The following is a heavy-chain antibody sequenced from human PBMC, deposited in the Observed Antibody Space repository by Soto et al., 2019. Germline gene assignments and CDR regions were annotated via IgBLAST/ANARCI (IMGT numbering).Heavy chain of an antibody. CDR1: GGTFSSYA. V-gene: IGHV1-69*13. J-gene: IGHJ4*02. CDR2: IIPIFGTA. D-gene: IGHD2-15*01. Sequence: ASVKVSCKASGGTFSSYAISWVRQAPGQGLEWMGGIIPIFGTANYAQKFQGRVTITADESTSTTYMELSSLRSEDTAVYYCAREGYCSGGSCRMGGAGYWGQGTLVTVSS. CDR3: AREGYCSGGSCRMGGAGY.